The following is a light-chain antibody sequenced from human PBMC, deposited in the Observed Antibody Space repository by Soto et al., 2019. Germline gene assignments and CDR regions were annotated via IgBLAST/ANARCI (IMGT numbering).Light chain of an antibody. CDR2: GNN. Sequence: QSVLTQPPSVSGAPGQRVTVSCTRSSSNIGADYDVHWYQQLPGTAPQLLIYGNNNRPSGVPDRFSGSKSGTSASLAVTGLQAEDEADYYCQSYDSSLSGLVFGGGTKLTVL. CDR1: SSNIGADYD. J-gene: IGLJ2*01. CDR3: QSYDSSLSGLV. V-gene: IGLV1-40*01.